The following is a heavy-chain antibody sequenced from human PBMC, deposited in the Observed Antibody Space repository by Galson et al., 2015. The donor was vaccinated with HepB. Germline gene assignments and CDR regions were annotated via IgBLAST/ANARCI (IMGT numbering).Heavy chain of an antibody. CDR3: TSIFRGVIS. D-gene: IGHD3-10*01. V-gene: IGHV3-73*01. CDR2: IRSKANSHAT. CDR1: GFTFSGSA. J-gene: IGHJ5*02. Sequence: SLRLSCAASGFTFSGSAMHWVRQASGKGLEWVGRIRSKANSHATAYAASVKGRFTISRDDSKNTAYLQMNSLKTEDTAVYYCTSIFRGVISWGQGTLVTVSS.